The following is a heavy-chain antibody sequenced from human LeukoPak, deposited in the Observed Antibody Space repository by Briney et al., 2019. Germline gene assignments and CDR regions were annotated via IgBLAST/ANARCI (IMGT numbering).Heavy chain of an antibody. J-gene: IGHJ6*02. V-gene: IGHV4-34*01. CDR3: ARKKAVVEGRSYYNYYGMDV. Sequence: SETLSLTCGVSGDSFSPYSWTWIRQSPGKGLEWIGEINHSGSTNYHPSLASRLTISVDTSKNQFSLNLTSVTAADTAVYYCARKKAVVEGRSYYNYYGMDVWGQGTTVTVSS. CDR2: INHSGST. CDR1: GDSFSPYS. D-gene: IGHD3-22*01.